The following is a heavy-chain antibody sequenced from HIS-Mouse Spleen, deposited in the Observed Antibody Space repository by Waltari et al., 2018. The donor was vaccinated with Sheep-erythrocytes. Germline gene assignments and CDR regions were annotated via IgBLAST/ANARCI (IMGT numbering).Heavy chain of an antibody. CDR2: INPSGSRT. J-gene: IGHJ3*02. CDR3: ARVPADAFAI. V-gene: IGHV1-46*03. CDR1: GYTFTSYY. Sequence: QVPLVHSGAVVNTPGAAVQVSCKASGYTFTSYYIHWVRQAPGHGLESIGIINPSGSRTSYAQKLQGRLTLTRDTSTSTFYMELSSLRSEDTAVYYCARVPADAFAIWGQETMLTVSS.